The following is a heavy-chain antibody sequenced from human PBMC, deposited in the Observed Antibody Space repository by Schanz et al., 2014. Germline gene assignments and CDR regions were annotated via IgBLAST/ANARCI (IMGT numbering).Heavy chain of an antibody. CDR3: ARGGSSGYDFSIYYMDV. V-gene: IGHV3-33*01. CDR2: IWYDGNNK. D-gene: IGHD5-12*01. J-gene: IGHJ6*03. Sequence: VQLVESGGGLVKPGGSLRLSCAASGFAFNNYGMHWVRQAPGKGLEWVAIIWYDGNNKKYADSVKGRFTISRDNFKNTLFLQMNSLRAEDTAAYYCARGGSSGYDFSIYYMDVWGKGTTVAVSS. CDR1: GFAFNNYG.